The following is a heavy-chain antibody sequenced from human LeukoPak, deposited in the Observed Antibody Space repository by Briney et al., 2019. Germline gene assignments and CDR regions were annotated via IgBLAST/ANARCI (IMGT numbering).Heavy chain of an antibody. J-gene: IGHJ4*02. CDR1: GFTFSSYG. CDR3: AREEAYCSGTSCFRFFDY. D-gene: IGHD2-15*01. CDR2: ISYDGSNK. V-gene: IGHV3-30*03. Sequence: PGGSLRLSCAASGFTFSSYGTHWVRQAPGKGLEWVALISYDGSNKYYADSVKGRFTISRDNSKNTLYLQMNSLRAEDTAVYYCAREEAYCSGTSCFRFFDYWGQGTLVSVSS.